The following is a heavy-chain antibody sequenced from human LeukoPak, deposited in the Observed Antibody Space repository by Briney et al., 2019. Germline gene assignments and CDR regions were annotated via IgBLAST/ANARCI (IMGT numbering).Heavy chain of an antibody. J-gene: IGHJ4*02. V-gene: IGHV3-11*01. CDR2: ISRGGNSI. CDR1: GFTFSDYY. CDR3: ARDQYLDY. Sequence: GGSLRLSCAASGFTFSDYYMSWLRQAPGKGLEWVSSISRGGNSIYYTDSVKGRFTISRDNAKNSLYLQMNSLRAEDTAIYYCARDQYLDYRGQGTLVTVSS.